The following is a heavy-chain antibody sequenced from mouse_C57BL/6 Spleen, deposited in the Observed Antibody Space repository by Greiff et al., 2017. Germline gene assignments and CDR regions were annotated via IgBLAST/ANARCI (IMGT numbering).Heavy chain of an antibody. Sequence: VQLKESGGGLVKPGGSLKLSCAASGFTFSSYTMSWVRQTPEKRLEWVATISGGGGNTYYPDSVRGRFTISRDNAKNTLYLQMSSLRSEDTALYYCAKQLRLLAMDYWGQGTSVTVSS. V-gene: IGHV5-9*01. D-gene: IGHD3-2*02. CDR2: ISGGGGNT. CDR3: AKQLRLLAMDY. J-gene: IGHJ4*01. CDR1: GFTFSSYT.